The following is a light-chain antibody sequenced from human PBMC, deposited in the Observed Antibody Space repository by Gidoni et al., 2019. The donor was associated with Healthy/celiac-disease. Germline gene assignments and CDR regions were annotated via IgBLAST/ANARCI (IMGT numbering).Light chain of an antibody. CDR1: QSVSSN. J-gene: IGKJ1*01. Sequence: EIVMTQSPATLSGSPGERATLSCRASQSVSSNLAWYQQKPGQALRLLIYGASTRATGIPARFSGSGSGTEFTLTISSLQSEDFAVYYCQQYNNWPGTFGQGTKVEIK. CDR3: QQYNNWPGT. V-gene: IGKV3-15*01. CDR2: GAS.